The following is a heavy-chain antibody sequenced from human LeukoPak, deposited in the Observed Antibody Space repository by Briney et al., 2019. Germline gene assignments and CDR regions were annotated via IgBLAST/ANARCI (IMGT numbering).Heavy chain of an antibody. Sequence: ASVKVSCKASGYTFSSCAMHWVRQAPGQRLEWMGWIDAVNGNTKYSQKFQGRVTITRDTSASIAYMELSSLRSEDTAVYYCARDGQARPFDYWGQGTLVTVSS. V-gene: IGHV1-3*01. J-gene: IGHJ4*02. CDR1: GYTFSSCA. CDR2: IDAVNGNT. CDR3: ARDGQARPFDY.